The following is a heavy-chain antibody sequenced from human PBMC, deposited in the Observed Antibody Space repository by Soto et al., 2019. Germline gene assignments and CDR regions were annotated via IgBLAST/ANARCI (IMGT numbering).Heavy chain of an antibody. J-gene: IGHJ4*02. D-gene: IGHD6-19*01. CDR1: GFAFSNFA. CDR2: ISGGSDFI. CDR3: ARDLLSGANYYAY. Sequence: EVQLVESGGGLVKPGGSLRLSCEASGFAFSNFAMNWDRQAPGKGLEWVSSISGGSDFIYYTDSVKGRFTISRDNAKNTLYLQMTGLGGDDTAVYYCARDLLSGANYYAYWGQGTLVTVSS. V-gene: IGHV3-21*01.